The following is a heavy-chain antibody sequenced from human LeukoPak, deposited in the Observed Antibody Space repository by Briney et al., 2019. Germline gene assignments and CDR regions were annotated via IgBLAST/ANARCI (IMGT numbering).Heavy chain of an antibody. CDR3: AASSAAYGGNTPGY. V-gene: IGHV4-59*01. Sequence: SETLSLTCTISGGSISSYFWSWIRQPPGKGLEWIGYIYYTGSTNYNPSLKSRVTISVDTSKNQFSLKLSSVTAADTAVYYCAASSAAYGGNTPGYWGQGTLVTVSS. D-gene: IGHD4-23*01. CDR2: IYYTGST. CDR1: GGSISSYF. J-gene: IGHJ4*02.